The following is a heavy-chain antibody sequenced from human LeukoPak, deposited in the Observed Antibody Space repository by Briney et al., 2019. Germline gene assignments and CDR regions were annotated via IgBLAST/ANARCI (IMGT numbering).Heavy chain of an antibody. Sequence: SGPALVKPTQTLTLTCTFSGFLLSTSGMCVSWIRQPPGKALEWLARTDWDDDKYYSASLKTRVTISKDPSKNQVVLTMTNMDPVDTATYYCARMGTTYYYFDYWGQGTLVTVSS. CDR3: ARMGTTYYYFDY. D-gene: IGHD1-7*01. CDR1: GFLLSTSGMC. CDR2: TDWDDDK. J-gene: IGHJ4*02. V-gene: IGHV2-70*11.